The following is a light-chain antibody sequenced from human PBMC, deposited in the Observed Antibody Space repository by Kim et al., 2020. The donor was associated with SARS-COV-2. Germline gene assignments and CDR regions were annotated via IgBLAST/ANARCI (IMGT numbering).Light chain of an antibody. V-gene: IGKV3-15*01. Sequence: SPGESAPLSGRARHSVNSNLAWYQQKPGQAPSLLIYGAATRATGIPARFSGSGSGTEFTLTISSLQSEDFAVYYCQQYNNWPLFTFGPGTKVDIK. CDR3: QQYNNWPLFT. CDR2: GAA. J-gene: IGKJ3*01. CDR1: HSVNSN.